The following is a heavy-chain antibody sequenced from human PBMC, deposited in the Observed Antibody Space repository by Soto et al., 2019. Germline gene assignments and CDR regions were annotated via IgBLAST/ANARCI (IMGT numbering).Heavy chain of an antibody. J-gene: IGHJ4*02. Sequence: GESLKISCKGSGYSFTIYWIGWVRQMPGKGLEWMGIIYPGDSDTRYSPSFQGQVTISADKSISTAYLQWSSLKASDTAMYYCXRHLAYGGTRPRYYFDYWGPGTLVTVSS. V-gene: IGHV5-51*01. D-gene: IGHD2-21*01. CDR3: XRHLAYGGTRPRYYFDY. CDR1: GYSFTIYW. CDR2: IYPGDSDT.